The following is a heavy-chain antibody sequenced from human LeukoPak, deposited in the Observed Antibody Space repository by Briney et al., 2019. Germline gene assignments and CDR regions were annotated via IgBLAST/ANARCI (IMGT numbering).Heavy chain of an antibody. J-gene: IGHJ4*02. D-gene: IGHD2-2*01. Sequence: GGSLRLSCAASGFTFSSYGMHWVRQAPGKGLEWVAFIRYDGSNKYYADSVKGRFTISRDNSKNTLYLQMNSLRAEDTAVYYCARLDRETYCSSTSYYVYWGQGTLVTVSS. CDR2: IRYDGSNK. CDR3: ARLDRETYCSSTSYYVY. CDR1: GFTFSSYG. V-gene: IGHV3-30*02.